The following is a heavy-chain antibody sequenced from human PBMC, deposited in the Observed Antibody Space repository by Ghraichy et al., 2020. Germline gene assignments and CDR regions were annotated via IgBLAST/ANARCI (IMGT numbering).Heavy chain of an antibody. CDR1: GFTFDDYA. J-gene: IGHJ6*02. Sequence: GGSLRLSCAASGFTFDDYAMHWVRQAPGKGLEWVSGISWNSGSIGYADSVKGRFTISRDNAKNSLYLQMNSLRAEDTALYYCAKDMSAAIGEGYYYGIDVWGQGTTVTVSS. V-gene: IGHV3-9*01. D-gene: IGHD2-2*02. CDR3: AKDMSAAIGEGYYYGIDV. CDR2: ISWNSGSI.